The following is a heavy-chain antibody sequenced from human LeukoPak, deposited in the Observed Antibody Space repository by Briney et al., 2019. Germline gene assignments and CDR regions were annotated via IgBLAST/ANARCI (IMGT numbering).Heavy chain of an antibody. CDR2: ISYDGSNK. Sequence: GRSLRLSCAASGFTFSSYGMHWVRQAPGKGLEWVAVISYDGSNKYYADSVKGRFTISRDNSKNTLYLQMNSLRAEDTAVYYCAKPNYYDSTVEFYFDYWGQGTLVTVSS. D-gene: IGHD3-22*01. CDR3: AKPNYYDSTVEFYFDY. CDR1: GFTFSSYG. V-gene: IGHV3-30*18. J-gene: IGHJ4*02.